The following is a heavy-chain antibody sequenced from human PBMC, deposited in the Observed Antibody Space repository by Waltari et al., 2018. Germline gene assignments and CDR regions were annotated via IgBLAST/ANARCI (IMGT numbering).Heavy chain of an antibody. V-gene: IGHV4-4*07. Sequence: QMKLLESGPGLVKPSETLSLTCTVSAGSVRGHYWSWIRQPAGKGLEWIGRVYSTGAANYNPSRGRRATISVDTTKKQVSLMRTSVTAADTAMYFCAESDSGSWQYFFNSWGPGALVTVSS. CDR3: AESDSGSWQYFFNS. CDR1: AGSVRGHY. D-gene: IGHD6-19*01. J-gene: IGHJ4*02. CDR2: VYSTGAA.